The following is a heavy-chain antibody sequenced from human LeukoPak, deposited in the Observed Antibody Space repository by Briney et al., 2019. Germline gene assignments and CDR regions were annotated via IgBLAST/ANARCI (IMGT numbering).Heavy chain of an antibody. CDR2: ISSSGSTI. J-gene: IGHJ2*01. D-gene: IGHD2-15*01. V-gene: IGHV3-11*01. CDR3: ARRSLGYCSGGSCPGWYFHL. CDR1: GFTFSDYY. Sequence: GGSLRLSCAASGFTFSDYYMSWIRQAPGKGLEWVSYISSSGSTIYYADSVKGRFTISRDNAKNSLYLQMNSLRAEDTAVYYCARRSLGYCSGGSCPGWYFHLWGRGTLVTVSS.